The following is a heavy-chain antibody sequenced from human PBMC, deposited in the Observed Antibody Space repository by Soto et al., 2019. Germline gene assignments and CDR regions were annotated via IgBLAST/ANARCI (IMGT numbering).Heavy chain of an antibody. CDR1: GGSISSGDYY. D-gene: IGHD2-2*01. J-gene: IGHJ5*02. Sequence: QVQLQESGPGLVKPSQTLSLTCTVSGGSISSGDYYWSWIRQPPVKGLEWSGSIYYSGSTYYNPSLKSRVTLSVHTSQNQFSLQLSSVTAADTAVDYCAREYIVVEPAVNRGDWFDPLGPGTLVTVSS. V-gene: IGHV4-30-4*01. CDR2: IYYSGST. CDR3: AREYIVVEPAVNRGDWFDP.